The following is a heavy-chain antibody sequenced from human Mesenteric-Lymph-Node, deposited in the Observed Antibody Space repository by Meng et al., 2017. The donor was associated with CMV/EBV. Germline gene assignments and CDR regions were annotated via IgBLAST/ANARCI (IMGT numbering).Heavy chain of an antibody. J-gene: IGHJ4*02. CDR3: ARGVRGVTPHDY. D-gene: IGHD3-10*01. CDR2: IYWNDEK. CDR1: GFTLGSTGVN. Sequence: SGPTLVKPTQTLTLTCSFSGFTLGSTGVNVGWIRQPPGKALEWLALIYWNDEKVYNPSLKSRLSITTDTFQSQVVLTMTDMDPLDTATYYCARGVRGVTPHDYWGQGTLGTVSS. V-gene: IGHV2-5*01.